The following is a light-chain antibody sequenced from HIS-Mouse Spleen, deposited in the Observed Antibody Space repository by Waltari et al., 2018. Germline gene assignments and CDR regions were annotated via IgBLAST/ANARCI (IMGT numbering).Light chain of an antibody. Sequence: QSALTQTASVSGSPGQSITISCTGTSSDVGGYNYVSWYQQHPGKAPKLMIYDVSNRPSWVSNRFSGSKSGNTASLTISGLQAEDEADYYCSSYTSSSTVVFGGGTKLTVL. CDR3: SSYTSSSTVV. J-gene: IGLJ2*01. CDR1: SSDVGGYNY. V-gene: IGLV2-14*03. CDR2: DVS.